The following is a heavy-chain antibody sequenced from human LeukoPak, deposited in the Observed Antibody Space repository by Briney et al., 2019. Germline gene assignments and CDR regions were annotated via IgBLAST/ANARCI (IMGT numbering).Heavy chain of an antibody. J-gene: IGHJ6*03. CDR3: ATWRSSGGSCPGVEYYYYYMDA. D-gene: IGHD2-15*01. CDR1: GFTFSSYA. V-gene: IGHV3-23*01. CDR2: ISGSGGST. Sequence: GGSLRLSCAASGFTFSSYAMSWVRQAPGKGLEWVSAISGSGGSTYYADSVKGRFTISRDNSKNTLYLQMNSLRAEDTAVYYCATWRSSGGSCPGVEYYYYYMDAWGKGTTVTVSS.